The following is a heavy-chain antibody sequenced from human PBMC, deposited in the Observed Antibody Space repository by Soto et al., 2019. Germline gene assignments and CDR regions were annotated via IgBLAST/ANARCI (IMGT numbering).Heavy chain of an antibody. D-gene: IGHD4-4*01. Sequence: VASVKVSCKASGFPFTSSAVQWVRQARGQRLEWIGWIVVGSGNTNYAQKFQERVTITRDMSTSTTYRELSSLRSEYTAVYYCAAEWTVNPYYYYAMDVWGQGTTVTVSS. CDR3: AAEWTVNPYYYYAMDV. CDR1: GFPFTSSA. J-gene: IGHJ6*02. CDR2: IVVGSGNT. V-gene: IGHV1-58*01.